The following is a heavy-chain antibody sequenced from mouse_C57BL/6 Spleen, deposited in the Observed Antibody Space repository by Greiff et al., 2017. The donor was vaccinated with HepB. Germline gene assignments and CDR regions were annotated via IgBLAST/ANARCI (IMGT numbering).Heavy chain of an antibody. V-gene: IGHV1-80*01. CDR2: IYPGDGDT. CDR1: GYAFSSYW. J-gene: IGHJ4*01. CDR3: ARGSNYGGDAMDY. Sequence: QVQLQQSGAELVKPGASVKISCKASGYAFSSYWMNWVKQRPGKGLEWIGQIYPGDGDTNYNGKFKGKATLTADKSSSTAYMQLSSLTSEDSAVYFCARGSNYGGDAMDYWGQGTSVTVSS. D-gene: IGHD2-5*01.